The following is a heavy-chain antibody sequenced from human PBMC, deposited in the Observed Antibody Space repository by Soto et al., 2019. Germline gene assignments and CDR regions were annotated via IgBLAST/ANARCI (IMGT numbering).Heavy chain of an antibody. J-gene: IGHJ6*02. CDR1: GGSIGGSISSSSYY. D-gene: IGHD3-10*01. CDR2: IFYSGIT. CDR3: VRLYGSGGHNFYGVDV. Sequence: PSETLSLTCTVSGGSIGGSISSSSYYWGWIRQPPGKGLEWIGSIFYSGITYYNPSLKSRVTMSVDTYKNQFSLRLTSVTAADTALYYCVRLYGSGGHNFYGVDVWGQGTTVTVSS. V-gene: IGHV4-39*01.